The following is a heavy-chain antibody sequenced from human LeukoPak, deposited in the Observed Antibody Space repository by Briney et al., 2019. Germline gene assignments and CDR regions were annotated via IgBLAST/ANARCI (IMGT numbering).Heavy chain of an antibody. Sequence: GRSLRLSCAASGFTFDDYAIHWVRQAPGKGLEWVSGISWNSGSIGYADSVKGRFTISRDNAKNSLYLQMNSLRAEDTALYYCAKDTLLGYCSSTSCSSGAFDIWGQGTMVTVSS. D-gene: IGHD2-2*01. CDR3: AKDTLLGYCSSTSCSSGAFDI. CDR2: ISWNSGSI. V-gene: IGHV3-9*01. CDR1: GFTFDDYA. J-gene: IGHJ3*02.